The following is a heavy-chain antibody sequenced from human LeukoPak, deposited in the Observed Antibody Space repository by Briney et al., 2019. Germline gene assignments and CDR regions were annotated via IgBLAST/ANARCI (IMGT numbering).Heavy chain of an antibody. CDR2: INHSGST. D-gene: IGHD5-18*01. J-gene: IGHJ5*02. CDR1: GGSFSGYY. CDR3: ARGKYSYGP. Sequence: SETLSLTCAVYGGSFSGYYWSWIRQPPGKGLEWIGEINHSGSTNYNPSLKSRVTISVDTSKNQFSLKLSSVTAADTAVYYCARGKYSYGPWGQGTLVTVSS. V-gene: IGHV4-34*01.